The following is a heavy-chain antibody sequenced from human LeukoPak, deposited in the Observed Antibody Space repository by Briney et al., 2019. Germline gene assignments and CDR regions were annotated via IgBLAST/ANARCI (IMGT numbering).Heavy chain of an antibody. J-gene: IGHJ6*03. Sequence: GGSLRLSCAASVVTFSNYGMHWVRQAPGKGLEWVAVISFGGSDKYYADSVKGRFTISRDNSKNTLYLQINSLRAEDTAVYYCAKEDPYYYYMDVWGKGTTVTVSS. CDR2: ISFGGSDK. CDR1: VVTFSNYG. V-gene: IGHV3-30*18. CDR3: AKEDPYYYYMDV.